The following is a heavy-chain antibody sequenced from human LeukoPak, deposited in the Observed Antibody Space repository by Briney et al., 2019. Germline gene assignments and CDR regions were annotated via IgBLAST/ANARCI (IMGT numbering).Heavy chain of an antibody. V-gene: IGHV3-53*01. Sequence: PGGSLRLSCAASGFTVSSNHMSWVRQAPGKGLEWVSVIYSGHSTYYADSVKGRFTISRDNSKNTLYLQMISLRAEDTAVYYCAKVASGGYYYGMDVWGQGTTVTVSS. CDR3: AKVASGGYYYGMDV. CDR1: GFTVSSNH. J-gene: IGHJ6*02. CDR2: IYSGHST. D-gene: IGHD3-16*01.